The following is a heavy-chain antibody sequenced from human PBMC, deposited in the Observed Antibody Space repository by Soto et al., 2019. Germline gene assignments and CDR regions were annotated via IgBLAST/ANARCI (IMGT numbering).Heavy chain of an antibody. J-gene: IGHJ2*01. CDR3: AREGKFDTDGSYFFQTFNF. D-gene: IGHD3-9*01. V-gene: IGHV4-59*01. CDR1: GGTIDSYY. Sequence: QVHLQESGPGLVKPSATLSLTCTVSGGTIDSYYWTWIRQPPGKGLEWIGYVHYSGSTRYNPSLKSRVTISVDTSKNQFSLELTSVTAADTAVYYSAREGKFDTDGSYFFQTFNFWGRGTLVAVSS. CDR2: VHYSGST.